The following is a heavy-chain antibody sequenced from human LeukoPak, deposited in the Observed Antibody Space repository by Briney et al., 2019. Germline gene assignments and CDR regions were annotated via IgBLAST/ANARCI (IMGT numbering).Heavy chain of an antibody. V-gene: IGHV3-74*01. CDR2: INYDGSTT. CDR3: AREVTTLTTFGFDY. CDR1: GFSFSISW. Sequence: GGSLRLSCVASGFSFSISWMHWVRQAPGKGLVWVSRINYDGSTTDYADSVKGRFTISRDNAKNTLYLQMNSLRVEDTAVYYCAREVTTLTTFGFDYWGQGTLVTVSS. J-gene: IGHJ4*02. D-gene: IGHD4-17*01.